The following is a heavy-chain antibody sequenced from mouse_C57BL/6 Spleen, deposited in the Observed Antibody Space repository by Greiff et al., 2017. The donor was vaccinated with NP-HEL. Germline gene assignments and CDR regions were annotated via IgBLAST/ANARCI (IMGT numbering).Heavy chain of an antibody. CDR1: GFTFSDYG. V-gene: IGHV5-17*01. CDR3: ARPFITTVVAATYFDY. D-gene: IGHD1-1*01. Sequence: EVNVVESGGGLVKPGGSLKLSCAASGFTFSDYGMHWVRQAPEKGLEWVAYISRGCSTIYSADTVKGRFTISRDNAKNTLFLQMPSLRSEDTAMYYCARPFITTVVAATYFDYWGQGTTLTVSS. J-gene: IGHJ2*01. CDR2: ISRGCSTI.